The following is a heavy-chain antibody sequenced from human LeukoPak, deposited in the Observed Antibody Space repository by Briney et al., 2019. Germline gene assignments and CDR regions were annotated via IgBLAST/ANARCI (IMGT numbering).Heavy chain of an antibody. CDR3: ARDSNYGDYSYFDY. J-gene: IGHJ4*02. V-gene: IGHV1-8*02. CDR2: MNPNSGNT. CDR1: GYTFTSYD. Sequence: ASVKVSCKASGYTFTSYDINWVRQATGQGLEWMGWMNPNSGNTGYAQKFQGRVTMTIDTATSTAYMDLRSLRSDDTAVYYCARDSNYGDYSYFDYWGQGTLVTVSS. D-gene: IGHD4-17*01.